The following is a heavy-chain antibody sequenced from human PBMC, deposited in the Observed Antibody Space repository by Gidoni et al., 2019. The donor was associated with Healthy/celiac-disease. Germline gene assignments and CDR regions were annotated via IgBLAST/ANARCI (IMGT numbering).Heavy chain of an antibody. CDR2: IKSKTDGGTT. D-gene: IGHD3-10*01. V-gene: IGHV3-15*01. CDR3: TTDGWFGEPLDY. J-gene: IGHJ4*02. Sequence: EVQLVEAGGGLVRPGGSLRLPCPASGFTFGNAWMSWVRQAPGKGLEWVGRIKSKTDGGTTDYAAPVKGRFTISRDDSKNTLYLQMNSLKTEDTAVYYCTTDGWFGEPLDYWGQGTLVTVSS. CDR1: GFTFGNAW.